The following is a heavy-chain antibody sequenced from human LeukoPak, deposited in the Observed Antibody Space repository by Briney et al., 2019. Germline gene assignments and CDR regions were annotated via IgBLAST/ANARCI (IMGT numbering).Heavy chain of an antibody. CDR2: ISYDGSNK. CDR3: ARDPHPYSTNPDY. D-gene: IGHD6-13*01. V-gene: IGHV3-30*04. J-gene: IGHJ4*02. Sequence: QPGGSLRLSCAASGFTFSSYAMHWVRQAPGKGLEWVAVISYDGSNKYYADSVKGRFTISRDNSKNTLYLQMNSLRDEDTAVYYCARDPHPYSTNPDYWGQGTLVTVSS. CDR1: GFTFSSYA.